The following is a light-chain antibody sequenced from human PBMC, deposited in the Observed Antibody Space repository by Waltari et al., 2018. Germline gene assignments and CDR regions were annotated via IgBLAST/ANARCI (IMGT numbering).Light chain of an antibody. V-gene: IGLV1-51*01. CDR2: ENK. CDR3: GTWDSSLSAVV. CDR1: SSNIGNNY. Sequence: QSVLTQPPSVSAAPGQQVTISCSGSSSNIGNNYVSWYQQLPGTAPKLLIYENKKRPSGIPDRFSGSKSGTSATLGITGLQTGDEADYYCGTWDSSLSAVVFGGGTKLTVL. J-gene: IGLJ2*01.